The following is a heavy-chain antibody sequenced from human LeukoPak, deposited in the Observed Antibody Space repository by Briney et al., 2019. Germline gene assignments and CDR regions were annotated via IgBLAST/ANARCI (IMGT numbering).Heavy chain of an antibody. CDR3: ARDWGRGDSKYLDF. V-gene: IGHV3-30*03. Sequence: PGGSLRLSCAASGFTFNNYCMHWVRQAPGKGLECVALISNDGSKKYYAGSAKGRFTISRDNSRNTVFLEMNSLRGDDTAVYFCARDWGRGDSKYLDFWGQGILVTVSS. D-gene: IGHD4-17*01. CDR2: ISNDGSKK. J-gene: IGHJ4*02. CDR1: GFTFNNYC.